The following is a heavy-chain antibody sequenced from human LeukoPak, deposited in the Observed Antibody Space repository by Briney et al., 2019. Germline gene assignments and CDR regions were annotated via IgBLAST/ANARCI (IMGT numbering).Heavy chain of an antibody. CDR3: AKPPTGYYDSSGYYAS. Sequence: GGSLRLSCAASGFTFSSYGMHWVRQAPGKGLEWVSFIRYDGSNEYYADSVRGRFTISRDNSKNTLYLQMNSLRAEDTAVYYCAKPPTGYYDSSGYYASWGQGTLVTVSS. V-gene: IGHV3-30*02. J-gene: IGHJ4*02. D-gene: IGHD3-22*01. CDR1: GFTFSSYG. CDR2: IRYDGSNE.